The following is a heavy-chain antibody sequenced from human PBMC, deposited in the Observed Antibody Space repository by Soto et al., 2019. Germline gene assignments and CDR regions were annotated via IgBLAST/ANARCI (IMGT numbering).Heavy chain of an antibody. CDR3: ARTPDSGYDLRYFDY. CDR2: IYYSGST. Sequence: TLSLTCTVSGGSISSGDYYWSWIRQPPGKGLEWIGYIYYSGSTYYNPSLKSRVTISVDTSKNQFSLKLSSVTAADTAVYYCARTPDSGYDLRYFDYWGQGTLVTVSS. D-gene: IGHD5-12*01. CDR1: GGSISSGDYY. J-gene: IGHJ4*02. V-gene: IGHV4-30-4*01.